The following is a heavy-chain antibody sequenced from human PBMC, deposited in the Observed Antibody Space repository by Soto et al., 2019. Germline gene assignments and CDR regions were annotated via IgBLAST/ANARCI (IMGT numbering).Heavy chain of an antibody. D-gene: IGHD1-26*01. CDR1: GDSVSSNSAG. J-gene: IGHJ4*01. Sequence: SQTLSLTCAITGDSVSSNSAGWSWVRQSPSRGLGWLGRTYYRSKWYYEYAVSVRGRITINPDTSKNQYSLQLNSVTPEDTAVYFCARGEQYSGRIFDYWGKGTLVTVSS. CDR2: TYYRSKWYY. V-gene: IGHV6-1*01. CDR3: ARGEQYSGRIFDY.